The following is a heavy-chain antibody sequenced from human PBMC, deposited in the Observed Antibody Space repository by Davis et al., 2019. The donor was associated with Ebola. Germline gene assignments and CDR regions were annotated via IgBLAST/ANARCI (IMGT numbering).Heavy chain of an antibody. CDR2: ISGSGGST. J-gene: IGHJ4*02. D-gene: IGHD6-13*01. CDR3: AKRGQQLREFDY. V-gene: IGHV3-23*01. CDR1: GFTFSDYA. Sequence: GESLKISCAASGFTFSDYAMSWVRQAPGKGLEWVSAISGSGGSTYYADSVKGRFTISRDNSKNTLYLQMNSLRAEDTAVYYCAKRGQQLREFDYWGQGTLVTVSS.